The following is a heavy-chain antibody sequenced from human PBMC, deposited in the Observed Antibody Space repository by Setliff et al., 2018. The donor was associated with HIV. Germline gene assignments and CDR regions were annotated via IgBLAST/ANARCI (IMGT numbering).Heavy chain of an antibody. D-gene: IGHD3-9*01. CDR3: ARDFLGDPDWSLDY. CDR2: IDANTGIP. J-gene: IGHJ4*02. V-gene: IGHV7-4-1*02. CDR1: AFTFNIHA. Sequence: GASVKVSCKASAFTFNIHAIHWVRQAPGQGLEWMGYIDANTGIPTYAQALSGRFVFSLDTSVTTAYLQISSLTAEDTAVYYCARDFLGDPDWSLDYWGQGTLVTVSS.